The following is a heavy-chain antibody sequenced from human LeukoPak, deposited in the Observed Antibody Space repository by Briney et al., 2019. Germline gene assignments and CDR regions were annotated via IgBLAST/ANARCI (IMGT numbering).Heavy chain of an antibody. CDR3: AAGAVELGGTTILAEYFQH. J-gene: IGHJ1*01. CDR2: INAGNGDT. V-gene: IGHV1-3*01. Sequence: PAASVKVSCKASGFTFTSYIMHWVRQAPGQRLEWMGWINAGNGDTKYSQKFQGRVTMTRDTSARITYMELSSLASADTAVYYCAAGAVELGGTTILAEYFQHWGQGTLVTVSS. CDR1: GFTFTSYI. D-gene: IGHD3-10*01.